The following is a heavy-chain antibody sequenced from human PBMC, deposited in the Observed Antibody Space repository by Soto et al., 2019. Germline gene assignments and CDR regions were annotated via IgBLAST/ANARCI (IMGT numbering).Heavy chain of an antibody. V-gene: IGHV4-31*03. CDR2: INHSGTT. Sequence: QVQLQESGPGLVKPSQTLSLTCSVSGGSISSSGYFWSWIRQHPGKGLEWIGNINHSGTTHYNPSLSSRRTMSVATSKIQFSLNLSSVTAAVTSLYYGARGEYCGSPPLSARYFDYGGQGILVSVSS. J-gene: IGHJ4*02. CDR1: GGSISSSGYF. D-gene: IGHD6-6*01. CDR3: ARGEYCGSPPLSARYFDY.